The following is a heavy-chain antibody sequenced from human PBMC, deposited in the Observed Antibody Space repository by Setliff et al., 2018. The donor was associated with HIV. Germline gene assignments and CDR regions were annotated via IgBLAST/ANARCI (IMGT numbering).Heavy chain of an antibody. J-gene: IGHJ4*02. CDR1: GGSLNDYY. CDR2: IDHSGNI. Sequence: TSETLSLTCAVYGGSLNDYYWTWIRQPPGKGLEWIGEIDHSGNIKYHASLKSRVTISKDTSKNQISLKLRSVTAADTAVYYCARGLNYYGSGSYLPLGYWGQGTLVTVSS. CDR3: ARGLNYYGSGSYLPLGY. D-gene: IGHD3-10*01. V-gene: IGHV4-34*01.